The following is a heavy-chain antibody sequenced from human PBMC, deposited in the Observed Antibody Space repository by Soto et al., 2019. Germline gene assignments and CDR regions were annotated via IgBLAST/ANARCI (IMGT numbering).Heavy chain of an antibody. V-gene: IGHV3-30-3*01. CDR3: ARDHED. CDR1: RFTFSSFA. CDR2: ISFDGSNK. J-gene: IGHJ4*02. Sequence: PWGSMRLCCAASRFTFSSFAMHWVRQAPGKGLEWVAVISFDGSNKYYADSVKGRFTISRDNSKNTLYLQMNSLRAEDTAVYYCARDHEDWGQGTLVTVSS.